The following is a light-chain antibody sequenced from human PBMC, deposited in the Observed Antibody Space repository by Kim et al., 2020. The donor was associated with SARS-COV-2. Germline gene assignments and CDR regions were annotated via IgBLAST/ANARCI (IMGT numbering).Light chain of an antibody. J-gene: IGLJ2*01. CDR2: EDN. V-gene: IGLV6-57*03. CDR3: QSYDSRDVV. CDR1: SGSIASNY. Sequence: GKTVTISCTRSSGSIASNYVQWYQQRPGSAPTTGIYEDNQRPSGVPDRFSGSIDSSSNSASLTISGLKTEDEADYYCQSYDSRDVVFGGGTQLTVL.